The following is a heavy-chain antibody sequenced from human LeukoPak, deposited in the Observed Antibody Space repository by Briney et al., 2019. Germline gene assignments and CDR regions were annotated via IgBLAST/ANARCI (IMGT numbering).Heavy chain of an antibody. CDR3: ARECSSGWYEFLDY. CDR2: ISGSDAGT. D-gene: IGHD6-19*01. J-gene: IGHJ4*02. V-gene: IGHV3-23*01. CDR1: GFTFKNYA. Sequence: GGSLRLSCAASGFTFKNYAMSWVCQAPGKGLEWVSAISGSDAGTYYADSVKGRFTISRDNSKNTLYLQMNSLRAEDTAVYYCARECSSGWYEFLDYWGQGTLVTVSS.